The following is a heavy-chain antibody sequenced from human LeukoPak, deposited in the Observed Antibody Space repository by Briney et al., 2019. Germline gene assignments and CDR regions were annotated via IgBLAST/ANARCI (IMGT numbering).Heavy chain of an antibody. J-gene: IGHJ4*01. CDR3: ARENVATIAARSIDY. D-gene: IGHD6-6*01. V-gene: IGHV4-61*02. Sequence: SETLSLTCTVSGGSISSSSYYWGWIRQPAGKGLEWIGRIQTSGSTNYNPSLKSRITMSVDTSRNHFSLNLSSVTAADTAVYYCARENVATIAARSIDYWGQGTLVTVSS. CDR2: IQTSGST. CDR1: GGSISSSSYY.